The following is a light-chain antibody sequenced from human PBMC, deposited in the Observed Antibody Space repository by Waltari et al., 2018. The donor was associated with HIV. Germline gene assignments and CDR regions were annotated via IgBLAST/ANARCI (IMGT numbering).Light chain of an antibody. V-gene: IGLV2-23*02. CDR1: SSDVGNSNL. J-gene: IGLJ2*01. CDR2: EVT. Sequence: QSALTQPASVSGSPGQSITISCTETSSDVGNSNLVSWYQQFTGKAPKLLIYEVTKRPSGGAILFSGSKAGNTASLTCSYFQPDDEAKYYCCSYADSATFVLFGGWTRVTV. CDR3: CSYADSATFVL.